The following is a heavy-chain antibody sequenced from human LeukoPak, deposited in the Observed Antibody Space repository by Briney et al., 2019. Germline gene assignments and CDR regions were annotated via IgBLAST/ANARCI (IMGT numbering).Heavy chain of an antibody. CDR2: INPNSGGT. CDR1: GYTFTGYY. D-gene: IGHD5-18*01. Sequence: ASVKVSCKASGYTFTGYYMHWVRQAPGQGLEWMGWINPNSGGTNYAQKFQGRVTMTRDTSISIAYMELSRLRSDDTAVYYCARLGYSYGYEGDYWGQGTLVTVSS. V-gene: IGHV1-2*02. J-gene: IGHJ4*02. CDR3: ARLGYSYGYEGDY.